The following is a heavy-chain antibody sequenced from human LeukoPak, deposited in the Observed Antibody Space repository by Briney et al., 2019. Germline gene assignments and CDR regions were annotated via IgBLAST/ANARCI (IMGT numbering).Heavy chain of an antibody. CDR2: IYTSGST. J-gene: IGHJ3*02. Sequence: PETLSLTCTVSGGSISSYYWSWIRQPAGKGLEWIGRIYTSGSTNYNPSLKSRVTMSVDTSKNQFSLKLSSVTAADTAVYYCARVKFDYYDSSEAFDIWGQGTMVTVSS. V-gene: IGHV4-4*07. CDR1: GGSISSYY. CDR3: ARVKFDYYDSSEAFDI. D-gene: IGHD3-22*01.